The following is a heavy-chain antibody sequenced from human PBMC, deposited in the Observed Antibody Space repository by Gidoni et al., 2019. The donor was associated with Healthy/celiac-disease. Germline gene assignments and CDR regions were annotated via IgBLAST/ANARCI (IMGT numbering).Heavy chain of an antibody. CDR1: GFPFSIYA. CDR3: AKGDRATIYYYYGMDV. CDR2: ISGSGGSP. D-gene: IGHD5-12*01. V-gene: IGHV3-23*01. J-gene: IGHJ6*02. Sequence: EVQLLESGGGLVQPGGSLRLSCAASGFPFSIYAMSWVRQAPGKGLELVSAISGSGGSPYYADSVKGRFTISRDNSKNTLYLQMNSLRAEDTAVYYCAKGDRATIYYYYGMDVWGQGTTVTVSS.